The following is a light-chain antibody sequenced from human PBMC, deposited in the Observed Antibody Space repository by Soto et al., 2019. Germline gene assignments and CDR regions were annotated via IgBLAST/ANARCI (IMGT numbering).Light chain of an antibody. CDR3: SSYYGSNNVV. J-gene: IGLJ2*01. Sequence: QSALTQPPSASGSPGQSVTISCTGTSSDVGGYNSVSWYQQHPGKAPKLLIYEVSKRPSGVPDRFSGSKSGNTASLTVSGLQAEDEDDYHCSSYYGSNNVVFGGGTKLTVL. CDR1: SSDVGGYNS. CDR2: EVS. V-gene: IGLV2-8*01.